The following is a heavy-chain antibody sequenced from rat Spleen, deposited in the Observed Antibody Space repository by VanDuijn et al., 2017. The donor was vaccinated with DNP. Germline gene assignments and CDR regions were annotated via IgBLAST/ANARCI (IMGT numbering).Heavy chain of an antibody. V-gene: IGHV5-58*01. CDR2: IKTDGGST. J-gene: IGHJ2*01. D-gene: IGHD4-2*01. CDR1: GFNFNDYW. CDR3: ARATGFDY. Sequence: EVKLVESGGGLVQPGRSLKLSCAASGFNFNDYWMGWVRQAPGKGLEWVASIKTDGGSTYYPDSVKGRFTISRENAENTVYLQMNSLRSEDTATYYCARATGFDYWGQGVMVTVSS.